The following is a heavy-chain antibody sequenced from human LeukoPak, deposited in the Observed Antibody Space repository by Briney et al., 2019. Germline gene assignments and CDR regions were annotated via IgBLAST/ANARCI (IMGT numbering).Heavy chain of an antibody. CDR2: IGDTT. Sequence: PGGSLRLSCAASGFTFSIYAMSWVRQAPGKGLEWVSAIGDTTYYADSVEGRFTISRDNSKNTLYLQMNSLRAEDTAVYYCARVRGGGGSFDIWGLGTMVTVCS. CDR3: ARVRGGGGSFDI. V-gene: IGHV3-23*01. J-gene: IGHJ3*02. CDR1: GFTFSIYA. D-gene: IGHD3-16*01.